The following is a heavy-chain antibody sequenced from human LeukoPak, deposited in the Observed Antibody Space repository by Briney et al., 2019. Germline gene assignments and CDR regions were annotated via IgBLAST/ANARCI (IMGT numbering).Heavy chain of an antibody. Sequence: SAKVSCKASGGTFSSYAISWVRQAPGQGLEWMGRIIPILGIANYAQKFQGRVTITADKSTSTAYMELSSLRSEDTAVYYCARVVSTSSPQDYYYYGMDVWGQGTTVTVSS. J-gene: IGHJ6*02. D-gene: IGHD2-2*01. CDR1: GGTFSSYA. V-gene: IGHV1-69*04. CDR3: ARVVSTSSPQDYYYYGMDV. CDR2: IIPILGIA.